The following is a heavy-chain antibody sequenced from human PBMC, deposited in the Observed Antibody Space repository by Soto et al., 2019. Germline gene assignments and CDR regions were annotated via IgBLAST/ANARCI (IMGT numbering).Heavy chain of an antibody. Sequence: GASVKVSCKASGFTFSDYGLSWARQAPGQPLEWMGWISGDNINSKYSQKFQGRLTMTTDTSTATASMELRSLTSDDTAVYYCGGEGQQLAQEKYYQFNGMDVWGQGTTVTVSS. D-gene: IGHD6-13*01. CDR2: ISGDNINS. J-gene: IGHJ6*02. CDR1: GFTFSDYG. V-gene: IGHV1-18*01. CDR3: GGEGQQLAQEKYYQFNGMDV.